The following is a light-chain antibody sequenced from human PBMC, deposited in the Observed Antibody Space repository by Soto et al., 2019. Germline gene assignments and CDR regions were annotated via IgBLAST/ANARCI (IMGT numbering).Light chain of an antibody. CDR3: QQRNSWPPYT. Sequence: DIVLTQSPATLSLSPGQRATLSCRASQGFNNYLAWYQHRPGQAPRLLIYDASTRATGVPARFSGSGSGTDFTLTISSLEPEDFAVYYCQQRNSWPPYTFGQGTKLEIK. V-gene: IGKV3-11*01. CDR2: DAS. CDR1: QGFNNY. J-gene: IGKJ2*01.